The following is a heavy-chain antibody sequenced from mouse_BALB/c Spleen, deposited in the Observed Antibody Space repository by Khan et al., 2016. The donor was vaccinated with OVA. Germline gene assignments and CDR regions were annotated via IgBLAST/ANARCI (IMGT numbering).Heavy chain of an antibody. Sequence: QVQLKESGAELVKPGASVKLSCKASGYTFTSYWMHWVKQRPGQDLEWIGEIDPSDSYSNYNQNFKGKATLTIDKSSSTAYMQLSSLTSEDSAVYYCARSYYYGSSTWIAYWGQGTLVTVSA. CDR3: ARSYYYGSSTWIAY. D-gene: IGHD1-1*01. CDR1: GYTFTSYW. CDR2: IDPSDSYS. V-gene: IGHV1-69*02. J-gene: IGHJ3*01.